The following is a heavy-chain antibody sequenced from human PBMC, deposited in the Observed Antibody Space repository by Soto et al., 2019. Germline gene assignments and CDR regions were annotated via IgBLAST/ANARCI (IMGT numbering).Heavy chain of an antibody. D-gene: IGHD3-3*01. CDR3: ARDPHEFWTSYWFDP. CDR1: GYTFTTYG. V-gene: IGHV1-18*04. Sequence: ASVKVSCKTSGYTFTTYGVNWVRQAPGQGLELMGWISAYDGKTTYAEKFQGRVTLTTDTSTSTAYMELRSLRSDDTAIYYCARDPHEFWTSYWFDPWGQGTPVTVSS. CDR2: ISAYDGKT. J-gene: IGHJ5*02.